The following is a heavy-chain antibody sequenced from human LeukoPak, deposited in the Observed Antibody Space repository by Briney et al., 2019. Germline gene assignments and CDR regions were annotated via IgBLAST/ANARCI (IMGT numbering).Heavy chain of an antibody. CDR3: AREGVVAVAARLGAWFDP. J-gene: IGHJ5*02. V-gene: IGHV3-30*04. CDR1: GFTFSSYA. Sequence: GGSLRLSCAASGFTFSSYAMHWVRQAPGKGLEWVAVISYDGSNKYYADSVKGRFTISRDNSKNTLYLQMNSLRAEDTAVYYCAREGVVAVAARLGAWFDPWGQGTLVTVSS. D-gene: IGHD2-15*01. CDR2: ISYDGSNK.